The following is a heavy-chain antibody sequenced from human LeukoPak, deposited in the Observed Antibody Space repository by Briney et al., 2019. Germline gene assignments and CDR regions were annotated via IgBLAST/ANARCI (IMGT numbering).Heavy chain of an antibody. J-gene: IGHJ4*02. V-gene: IGHV3-48*03. Sequence: GGSLRLSCAASGFTFISYEMNWVRQAPGKGLEWVPYISSSSSTIYYADSVKGRFTISRDNAKNSLYLQMNSLRAEDTAVYYCARGQADYGDYVLDWGQGTLVTVSS. CDR2: ISSSSSTI. CDR1: GFTFISYE. CDR3: ARGQADYGDYVLD. D-gene: IGHD4-17*01.